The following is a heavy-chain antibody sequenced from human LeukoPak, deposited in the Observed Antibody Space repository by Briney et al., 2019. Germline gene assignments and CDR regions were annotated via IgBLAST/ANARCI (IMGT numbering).Heavy chain of an antibody. V-gene: IGHV3-21*01. CDR1: GFTFSSYS. CDR2: ISSSSSYT. Sequence: GGSLTLTCAASGFTFSSYSTNWVRQAPGKGLEWVSSISSSSSYTYYADSVKGRFTISRDNPKNSLYLQKNILRAEDTAVYYCARDAYVYCRCTGCFYSHYWGLGTLVTVSS. J-gene: IGHJ4*02. CDR3: ARDAYVYCRCTGCFYSHY. D-gene: IGHD2-2*01.